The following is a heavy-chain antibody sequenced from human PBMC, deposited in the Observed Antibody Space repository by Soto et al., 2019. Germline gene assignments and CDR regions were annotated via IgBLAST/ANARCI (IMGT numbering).Heavy chain of an antibody. V-gene: IGHV4-39*01. CDR1: GGSIDSSSYY. CDR3: ARHEPPYYGAHTGIDY. D-gene: IGHD4-17*01. CDR2: IYYTGNT. J-gene: IGHJ4*02. Sequence: NPSETLSLTCAVSGGSIDSSSYYWGWIRQPPGKGLEWIGSIYYTGNTYYSPSLESRVTISVDTSKNQFSLKLRSVTAADTALYFCARHEPPYYGAHTGIDYWGQGTRVTVSS.